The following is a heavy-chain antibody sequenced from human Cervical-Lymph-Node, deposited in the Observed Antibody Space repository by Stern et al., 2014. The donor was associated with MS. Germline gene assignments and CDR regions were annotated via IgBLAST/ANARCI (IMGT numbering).Heavy chain of an antibody. CDR2: ISPKTGSS. CDR3: ARDRGSYSDY. J-gene: IGHJ4*02. Sequence: QVQLVQSGAEVERPGASVKVSCKASGYTFTAYFLHWVRQAPGQGLEWMGWISPKTGSSTYAQKFQDRVTMTRDTSINTGYMEVSSLRSDDTAVYCCARDRGSYSDYWGQGTLVAVSS. CDR1: GYTFTAYF. D-gene: IGHD1-26*01. V-gene: IGHV1-2*02.